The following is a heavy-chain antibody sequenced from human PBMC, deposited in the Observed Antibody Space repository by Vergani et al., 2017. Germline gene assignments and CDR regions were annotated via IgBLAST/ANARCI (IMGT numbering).Heavy chain of an antibody. D-gene: IGHD2-2*01. J-gene: IGHJ4*02. CDR1: GFTFDDYA. Sequence: EVQLVESGGGLLQPGRSLRLSCAASGFTFDDYAMHWVRQAPGKGLEWVSGISWNSGSIGYADSVKGRFTISRDNAKNSLYLQMNSLRAEDTAVYYCANSAAIQLAPFDYWGQGTLVTVSS. CDR3: ANSAAIQLAPFDY. CDR2: ISWNSGSI. V-gene: IGHV3-9*01.